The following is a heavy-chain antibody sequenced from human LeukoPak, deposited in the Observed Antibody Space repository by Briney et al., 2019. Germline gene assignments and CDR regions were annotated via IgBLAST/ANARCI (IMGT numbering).Heavy chain of an antibody. CDR3: ATPFGELLNYYYYGMDV. CDR2: FDPEDGET. D-gene: IGHD3-10*01. J-gene: IGHJ6*02. V-gene: IGHV1-24*01. CDR1: GYTLTELS. Sequence: ASVKVSCKVSGYTLTELSMHWVRQAPGKGLEWMGGFDPEDGETIYAQKFQGRVTMTEDTSTDTAYMELSSLRSEDTAVYYCATPFGELLNYYYYGMDVWGQGTTVTVSS.